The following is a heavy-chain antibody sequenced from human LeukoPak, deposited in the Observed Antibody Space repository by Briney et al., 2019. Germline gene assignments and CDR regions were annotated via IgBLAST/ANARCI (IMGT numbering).Heavy chain of an antibody. D-gene: IGHD3-10*01. CDR2: ISSSSSYI. CDR1: GFTSSSYS. V-gene: IGHV3-21*01. J-gene: IGHJ4*02. CDR3: ARAVGYYGSVR. Sequence: GGSLRLSCAASGFTSSSYSMNWVRQAPGKGLEWVSSISSSSSYIYYADSVKGRFTISRDNAKNSLYLQMNSLRAEDTAVYYCARAVGYYGSVRWGQGTLVTVSS.